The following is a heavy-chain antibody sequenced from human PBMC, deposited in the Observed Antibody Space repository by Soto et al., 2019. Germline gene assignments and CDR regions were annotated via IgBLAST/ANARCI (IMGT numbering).Heavy chain of an antibody. CDR2: IYSSGNT. Sequence: SETLSLTCSVSGGTISGYYLTWIRQPAGKGLEWIGRIYSSGNTKYNPSLQSRVTMSLDTSNNQFSLRLTSVTAADTAVYYCARGQRFSDWFDPWGQGTLVAVS. V-gene: IGHV4-4*07. D-gene: IGHD3-3*01. CDR3: ARGQRFSDWFDP. J-gene: IGHJ5*02. CDR1: GGTISGYY.